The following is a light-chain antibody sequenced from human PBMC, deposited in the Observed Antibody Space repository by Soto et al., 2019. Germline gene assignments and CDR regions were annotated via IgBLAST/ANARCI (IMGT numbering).Light chain of an antibody. J-gene: IGLJ1*01. CDR1: SSNIGTNA. V-gene: IGLV1-47*02. CDR3: SAWDDALAAYV. CDR2: SND. Sequence: QSVLTQSPSASGAPGQTIIISCSGSSSNIGTNAVYWYQQLPGSAPTLLVHSNDQRPFGVPHRFSGSRSGTSASLAVSGLRSDDEADYYCSAWDDALAAYVFGTGTKVTVL.